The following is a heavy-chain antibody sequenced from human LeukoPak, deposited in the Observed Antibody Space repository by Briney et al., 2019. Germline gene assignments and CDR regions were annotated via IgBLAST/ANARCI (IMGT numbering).Heavy chain of an antibody. CDR2: INIRAAET. Sequence: PGRSLSPSLAASGPSVINYGISWVRQAPGDWREWVTTINIRAAETHYADTVMRRFTISRENSKSTLGLHMSNLRVEDTAVYYCERDPSEYEWQRGWYRDFWGQGSQVTVSS. CDR1: GPSVINYG. D-gene: IGHD6-19*01. J-gene: IGHJ4*02. CDR3: ERDPSEYEWQRGWYRDF. V-gene: IGHV3-23*01.